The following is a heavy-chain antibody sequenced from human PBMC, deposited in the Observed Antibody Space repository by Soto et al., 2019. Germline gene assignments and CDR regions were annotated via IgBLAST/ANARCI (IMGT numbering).Heavy chain of an antibody. D-gene: IGHD5-12*01. CDR3: VRAGRWINQTGY. CDR2: ISSSGDII. CDR1: GFTFSDFY. Sequence: QVQLVESGGGLVKPGGSLRLSCAASGFTFSDFYMSWIRQAPGKGLEWVSYISSSGDIIKHADSVKGRFTISRDNGKKSLYLQMNSLRVEDTAMYFCVRAGRWINQTGYWGQGTLVTVSS. V-gene: IGHV3-11*01. J-gene: IGHJ4*02.